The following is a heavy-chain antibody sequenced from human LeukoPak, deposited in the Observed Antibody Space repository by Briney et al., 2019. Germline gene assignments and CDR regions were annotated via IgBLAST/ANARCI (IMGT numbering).Heavy chain of an antibody. CDR3: ARGYCTNGVCYTSWFGP. D-gene: IGHD2-8*01. V-gene: IGHV4-59*01. J-gene: IGHJ5*02. CDR2: IYYSGST. CDR1: GGSISSYY. Sequence: PSETLSLTCTVSGGSISSYYWSRIRQPPGKGLEWIGYIYYSGSTNYNPSLKSRVTISVDTSKNQFSLKLSSVTAADTAVYYCARGYCTNGVCYTSWFGPWGQGTLVTVSS.